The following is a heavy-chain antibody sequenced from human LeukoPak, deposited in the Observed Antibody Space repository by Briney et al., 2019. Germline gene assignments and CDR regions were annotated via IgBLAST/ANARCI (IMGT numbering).Heavy chain of an antibody. J-gene: IGHJ6*03. CDR1: GFTFSSYT. Sequence: GGSLRLSCAASGFTFSSYTMHWVRQTPGKGLEWVAVISDDAHGNVQYYADSVKGRFTMSRDNAKNSLYLQMNSLRAEDTAVYYCAREVRYYMDVWGKGTTVTVSS. CDR3: AREVRYYMDV. V-gene: IGHV3-30-3*01. CDR2: ISDDAHGNVQ.